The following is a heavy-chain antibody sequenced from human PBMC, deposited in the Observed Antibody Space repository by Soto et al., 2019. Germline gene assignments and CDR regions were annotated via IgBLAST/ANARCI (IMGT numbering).Heavy chain of an antibody. D-gene: IGHD4-4*01. J-gene: IGHJ5*02. CDR3: VHKDYSNWFDP. CDR2: IYWDDDK. Sequence: QITLKESGPTLVKPTQTLTLTCTFSGFSLSTSGVGVGWIRQPPGKALEWLALIYWDDDKRYRPSLKSRLTITKVTSKNQVVLTMTNMDPVDTVTYYCVHKDYSNWFDPWGQGTLVTVSS. V-gene: IGHV2-5*02. CDR1: GFSLSTSGVG.